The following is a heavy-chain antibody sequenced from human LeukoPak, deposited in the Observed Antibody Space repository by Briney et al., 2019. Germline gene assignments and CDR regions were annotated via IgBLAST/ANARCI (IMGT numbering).Heavy chain of an antibody. CDR1: EFSVGSNY. V-gene: IGHV3-53*05. J-gene: IGHJ5*02. D-gene: IGHD5-18*01. CDR3: AKDEAMVS. CDR2: IYSGGST. Sequence: GGSLRLSCAASEFSVGSNYMTWVRQAPGKGLEWVSLIYSGGSTYYADSVKGRFTISRDNAKNSLYLQMNSLRAEDMALYYCAKDEAMVSWGQGTLVTVSS.